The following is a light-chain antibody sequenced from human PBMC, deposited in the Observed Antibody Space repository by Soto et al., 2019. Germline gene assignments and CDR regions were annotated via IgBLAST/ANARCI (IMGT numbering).Light chain of an antibody. CDR2: AAS. CDR3: PQYYSYPWT. V-gene: IGKV1-8*01. Sequence: AIGVTQSTSSFSASTGDRVTITCRASQGISSYLAWYQQKPGKAPKLLIYAASTLQSGVPSRFSGSGSGTDLTLTLSCLPCEDFTTHFSPQYYSYPWTFGQGTKVDI. J-gene: IGKJ1*01. CDR1: QGISSY.